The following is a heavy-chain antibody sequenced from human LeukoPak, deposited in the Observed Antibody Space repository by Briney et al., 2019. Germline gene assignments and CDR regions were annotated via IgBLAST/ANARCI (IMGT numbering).Heavy chain of an antibody. D-gene: IGHD4-17*01. J-gene: IGHJ1*01. CDR3: ARDSGYDYGDSHPAEYFQH. CDR1: GFTFSSYS. CDR2: ISSSSSYI. V-gene: IGHV3-21*01. Sequence: PGGSLRLSCAASGFTFSSYSMNWVRQAPGKGLEWVSSISSSSSYIYYADSVKGRFTISRDNAKNSLYLQMNSLRAEDTAVYYCARDSGYDYGDSHPAEYFQHWGQGTLVTVSS.